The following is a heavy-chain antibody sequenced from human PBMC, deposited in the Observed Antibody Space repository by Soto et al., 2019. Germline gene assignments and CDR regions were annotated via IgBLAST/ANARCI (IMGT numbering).Heavy chain of an antibody. CDR2: IYYSGST. D-gene: IGHD3-10*01. J-gene: IGHJ5*02. CDR1: GASISSHY. Sequence: QMQLQESGPGLVKPAETLSLTCSVSGASISSHYWSWIRQSPGKGLEWIGYIYYSGSTKYNPSLKSRVTISIDTSKNQFSLMLSSVTAAVTAVYYCARGLLISYNWFDPWGQGTLVTVSS. V-gene: IGHV4-59*11. CDR3: ARGLLISYNWFDP.